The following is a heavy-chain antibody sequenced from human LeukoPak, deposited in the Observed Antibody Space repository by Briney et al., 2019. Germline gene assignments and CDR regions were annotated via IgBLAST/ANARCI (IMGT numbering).Heavy chain of an antibody. CDR3: ARSRAFNSGAFDP. J-gene: IGHJ5*02. Sequence: SETLSLTCTVSGGSVSSGSYYWSWIRQPPGKGLEWIGYIYYSGSTNYNPSLKSRVTISVDTSKNQFSLRLNSVTAADTAVYYCARSRAFNSGAFDPWGQGSLVTVSS. V-gene: IGHV4-61*01. CDR2: IYYSGST. D-gene: IGHD1-26*01. CDR1: GGSVSSGSYY.